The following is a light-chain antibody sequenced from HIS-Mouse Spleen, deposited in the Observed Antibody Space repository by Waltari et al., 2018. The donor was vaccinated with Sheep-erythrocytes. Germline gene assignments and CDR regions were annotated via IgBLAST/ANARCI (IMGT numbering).Light chain of an antibody. CDR3: QQFNNYPRT. V-gene: IGKV1D-13*01. CDR2: DAS. CDR1: PGISSA. Sequence: AIQLTQSPSSLSASVGDRVTITCRESPGISSALAWYQQKPGKAPKLLIYDASSLESGVPSRFSGSGSGTDFTLTISSLQPEDFATYYCQQFNNYPRTFGQGTKVEIK. J-gene: IGKJ1*01.